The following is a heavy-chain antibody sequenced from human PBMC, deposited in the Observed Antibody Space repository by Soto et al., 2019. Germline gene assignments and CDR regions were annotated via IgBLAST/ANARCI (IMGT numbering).Heavy chain of an antibody. J-gene: IGHJ6*02. D-gene: IGHD3-10*01. CDR1: GGSISSYY. V-gene: IGHV4-59*01. CDR2: IYYSGST. CDR3: ARGTMVYYYGMDV. Sequence: QVQLQESGPGLVKPSETLSLTCTVSGGSISSYYWSWIRQPPGKGLEWIGYIYYSGSTNYNPSLKSRVTISVDTSKNQFSLKLSSVTAADTAVYYCARGTMVYYYGMDVWGHGTTVTVSS.